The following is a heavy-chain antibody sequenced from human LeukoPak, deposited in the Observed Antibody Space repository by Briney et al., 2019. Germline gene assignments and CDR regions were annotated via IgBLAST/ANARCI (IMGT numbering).Heavy chain of an antibody. CDR2: MYYSGNT. D-gene: IGHD3-10*01. V-gene: IGHV4-39*01. Sequence: PSETLSLTCTVSGGSISSSSYYWGWIRQPPGKGLEWIGSMYYSGNTYYNPSLKSRVTISVDTSKNHFSLKLSSVTAADTAVYYCARHIGILLWFGDEKARNNWFDPWGQGTLVTVSS. CDR3: ARHIGILLWFGDEKARNNWFDP. J-gene: IGHJ5*02. CDR1: GGSISSSSYY.